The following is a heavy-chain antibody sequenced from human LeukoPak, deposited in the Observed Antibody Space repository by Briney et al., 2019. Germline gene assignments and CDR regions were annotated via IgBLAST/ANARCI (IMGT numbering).Heavy chain of an antibody. J-gene: IGHJ6*02. CDR2: ISYDGSNK. V-gene: IGHV3-30*18. Sequence: GGSLRLSCAASGFTFSSYGMHWVRQAPGKGLEWVAVISYDGSNKYYADSVKGRFTISRDNSKNTLYLQMNSLRAEDTAVYYSAKTYVVRGVNYYYGMDVWGQGTTVTVSS. CDR3: AKTYVVRGVNYYYGMDV. CDR1: GFTFSSYG. D-gene: IGHD3-10*01.